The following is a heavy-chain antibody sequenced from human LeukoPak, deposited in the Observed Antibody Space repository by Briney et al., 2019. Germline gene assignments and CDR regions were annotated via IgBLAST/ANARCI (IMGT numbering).Heavy chain of an antibody. CDR1: GFTFSTYD. D-gene: IGHD2-15*01. V-gene: IGHV3-13*01. Sequence: GGSLRLSCAASGFTFSTYDMHWVRQVTGKGLEWVSAIGTGDDIYYLGSVKGRFTISRENAKNVLYLQMSSLRAEDTAVYYCAREIRETVVTRHYYYGIDVWGQGTTVTVSS. CDR2: IGTGDDI. J-gene: IGHJ6*02. CDR3: AREIRETVVTRHYYYGIDV.